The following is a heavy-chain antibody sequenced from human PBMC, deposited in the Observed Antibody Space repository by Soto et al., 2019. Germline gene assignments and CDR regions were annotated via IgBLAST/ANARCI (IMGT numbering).Heavy chain of an antibody. CDR1: GGTFSSYA. CDR3: ARVSGAGLVWIHDAFDI. Sequence: SVKVSCKASGGTFSSYAISWVRQAPGQGLEWMGGIIPIFGTANYAQKFQGRVTITADESTSTAYMELSSLRSEDTAVYYCARVSGAGLVWIHDAFDIWGQGTMVTVSS. CDR2: IIPIFGTA. D-gene: IGHD6-19*01. J-gene: IGHJ3*02. V-gene: IGHV1-69*13.